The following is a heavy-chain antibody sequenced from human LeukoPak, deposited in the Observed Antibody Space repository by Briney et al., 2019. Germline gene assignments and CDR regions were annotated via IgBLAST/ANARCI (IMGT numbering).Heavy chain of an antibody. Sequence: GGSLRLSCAASGFTFSSCAMHWVRQAPGKGLEWVAVISYDGSNKYYADSVKGRFTISRDNSKNTLYLQMNSLRAEDTAVYYCARDLGYCSSTSCHHPYYFDYWGQGTLVTVSS. CDR2: ISYDGSNK. CDR1: GFTFSSCA. V-gene: IGHV3-30-3*01. CDR3: ARDLGYCSSTSCHHPYYFDY. J-gene: IGHJ4*02. D-gene: IGHD2-2*01.